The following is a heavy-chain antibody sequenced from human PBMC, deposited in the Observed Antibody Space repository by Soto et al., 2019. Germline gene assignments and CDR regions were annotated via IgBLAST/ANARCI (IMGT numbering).Heavy chain of an antibody. V-gene: IGHV4-39*07. CDR1: GGSISSSSYY. CDR2: IYYSGGT. Sequence: PSETLSLTCTVSGGSISSSSYYWVWIRQPPGKGLEWIGSIYYSGGTYYNPSLKSRVTISVDTSKNQFSLKLSSVTAADTAVYYCARSIAARPYLYYYYYYMDVWGKGTTVTVSS. CDR3: ARSIAARPYLYYYYYYMDV. D-gene: IGHD6-6*01. J-gene: IGHJ6*03.